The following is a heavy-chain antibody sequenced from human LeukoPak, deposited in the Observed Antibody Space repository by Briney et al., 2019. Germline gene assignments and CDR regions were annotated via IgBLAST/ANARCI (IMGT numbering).Heavy chain of an antibody. D-gene: IGHD3-16*02. J-gene: IGHJ4*02. CDR3: AHSPLRLGELSLAFDY. V-gene: IGHV2-5*02. CDR2: IYWDDDT. CDR1: GFSLTTSGVG. Sequence: KESGPTLVNPTQTLTLTCTFSGFSLTTSGVGVGWIRQPPGKALEWLTLIYWDDDTCYSPSLKSRFTITKDTSKNQLVLTMTNMDPVDTATYYCAHSPLRLGELSLAFDYWGQGTLVTVSS.